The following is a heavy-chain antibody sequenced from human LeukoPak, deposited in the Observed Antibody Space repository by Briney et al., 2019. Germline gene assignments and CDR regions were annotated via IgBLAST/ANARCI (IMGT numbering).Heavy chain of an antibody. Sequence: GGSLRLSCAASGFTVSSNSMSWVRQTPGKGLECVSVIYYGGSTFYADSVQGRVSMSRDNSKNILYLQINNLRAEDSAVDYCAGVGKDCGGDCFSDYWGQGTLVTVSS. J-gene: IGHJ4*02. CDR3: AGVGKDCGGDCFSDY. CDR1: GFTVSSNS. D-gene: IGHD2-21*02. CDR2: IYYGGST. V-gene: IGHV3-66*01.